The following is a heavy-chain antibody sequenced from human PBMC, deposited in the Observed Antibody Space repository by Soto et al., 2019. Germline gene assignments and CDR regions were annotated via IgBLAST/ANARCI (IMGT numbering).Heavy chain of an antibody. Sequence: SLRLPCAASGFTCDDYAMHWVRQAPVKGLEWVPGMSWNSGSIGYADSVKGRFTISRDNAKNSPYLQINGLTAEDTALYYCAKDSRRFGDFWSGPRTNYYYGIDVWGQGTTVTVSS. V-gene: IGHV3-9*01. D-gene: IGHD3-3*01. CDR3: AKDSRRFGDFWSGPRTNYYYGIDV. CDR1: GFTCDDYA. CDR2: MSWNSGSI. J-gene: IGHJ6*02.